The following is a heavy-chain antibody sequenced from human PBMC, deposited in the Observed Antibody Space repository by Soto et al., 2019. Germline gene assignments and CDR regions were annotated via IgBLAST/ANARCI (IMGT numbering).Heavy chain of an antibody. J-gene: IGHJ6*02. Sequence: QVQLVESGGGVVQPGRSLRLSCAASGFTFSIYGMHWVRQAAGKGLEWVAVIWYDGSNKYYADSVKGRFTISRDNSKNTLYLQMNSLRAEDTAVYYCARAGDYYYGMDVWGQGTTVTVSS. CDR3: ARAGDYYYGMDV. CDR2: IWYDGSNK. V-gene: IGHV3-33*01. D-gene: IGHD7-27*01. CDR1: GFTFSIYG.